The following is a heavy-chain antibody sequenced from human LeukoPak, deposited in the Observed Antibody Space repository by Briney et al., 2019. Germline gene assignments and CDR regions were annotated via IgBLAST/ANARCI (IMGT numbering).Heavy chain of an antibody. CDR2: IYYSGST. J-gene: IGHJ4*02. D-gene: IGHD5-18*01. CDR3: ARVSGYSYGRYFDY. CDR1: GGSFSGYY. V-gene: IGHV4-31*11. Sequence: SETLSLTCAVYGGSFSGYYWSWIRQHPGKGLEWIGYIYYSGSTYYNPSLKSRVTISVDTSKNQFSLKLSSVTAADTAVYYCARVSGYSYGRYFDYWGQGTLVTVSS.